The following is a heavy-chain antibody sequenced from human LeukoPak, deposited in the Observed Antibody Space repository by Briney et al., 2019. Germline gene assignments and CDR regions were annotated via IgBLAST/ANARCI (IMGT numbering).Heavy chain of an antibody. J-gene: IGHJ5*02. Sequence: GASAKVSCKVSGYTLTELSMHWVRQAPGKGLEWMGGFDPEDGETIYAQKFQDRVTMTEDTSTDTAYMELSSLRSEDTAVYYCAGGNWNNNWFDPWGQGTLVTVSS. D-gene: IGHD1/OR15-1a*01. CDR2: FDPEDGET. CDR1: GYTLTELS. V-gene: IGHV1-24*01. CDR3: AGGNWNNNWFDP.